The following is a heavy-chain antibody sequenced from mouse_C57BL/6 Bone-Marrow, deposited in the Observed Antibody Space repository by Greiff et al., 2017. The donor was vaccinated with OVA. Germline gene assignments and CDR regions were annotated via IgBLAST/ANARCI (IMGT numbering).Heavy chain of an antibody. Sequence: EVHLVESGGGLVQPGGSMKLSCVASGFTFSNYWMNWVRQSPGQGLEWVAQIRLKSDNYATHYAESGKGRFTISRDDTKSSVYLQMNNLRAEDTGIYYCTGITTVVAVDYWGQGTTLTVSS. J-gene: IGHJ2*01. CDR1: GFTFSNYW. V-gene: IGHV6-3*01. D-gene: IGHD1-1*01. CDR2: IRLKSDNYAT. CDR3: TGITTVVAVDY.